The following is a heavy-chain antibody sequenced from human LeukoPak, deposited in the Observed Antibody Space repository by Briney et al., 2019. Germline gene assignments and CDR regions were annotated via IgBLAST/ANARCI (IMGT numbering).Heavy chain of an antibody. Sequence: GGSLRLSCAASGFTFSSYWMSWVRQAPGKGLEWVANIKQDGSEKYYVDSVKGRFTISRDNAKNSLYLQMNSLRAEDTAVYYCARDQAYDSSGCIDYWGQGTLVTVSS. V-gene: IGHV3-7*01. CDR3: ARDQAYDSSGCIDY. CDR1: GFTFSSYW. CDR2: IKQDGSEK. D-gene: IGHD3-22*01. J-gene: IGHJ4*02.